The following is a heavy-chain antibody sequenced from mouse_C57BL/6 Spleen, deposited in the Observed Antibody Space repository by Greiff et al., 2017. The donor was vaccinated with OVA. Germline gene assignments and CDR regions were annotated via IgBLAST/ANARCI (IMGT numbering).Heavy chain of an antibody. J-gene: IGHJ4*01. V-gene: IGHV1-55*01. CDR2: IYPGSGST. CDR1: GYTFTSYW. Sequence: QVQLKQPGAELVKPGASVKMSCKASGYTFTSYWITWVKQRPGQGLEWIGDIYPGSGSTNYNEKFKSKATLTVDTSSSTAYMQLSSLTSEDSAVYYCAKGGHYAMDDWGQGTSVTVSS. CDR3: AKGGHYAMDD.